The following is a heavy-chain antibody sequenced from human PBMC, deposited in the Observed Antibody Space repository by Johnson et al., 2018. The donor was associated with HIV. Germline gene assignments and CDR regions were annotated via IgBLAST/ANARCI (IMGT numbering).Heavy chain of an antibody. CDR3: ARATAYGGRVDGFDI. Sequence: QVQLVESGGGLVKPGGSLRLSCAASGFSFSDYYMTWIRQAPGKGLEWVSYISSSGGTKYYADSLKGRFTISRDNAKNSLDLQMNSLRGEDTALYYCARATAYGGRVDGFDIWGQGTMVTVSS. D-gene: IGHD4-23*01. CDR1: GFSFSDYY. V-gene: IGHV3-11*01. J-gene: IGHJ3*02. CDR2: ISSSGGTK.